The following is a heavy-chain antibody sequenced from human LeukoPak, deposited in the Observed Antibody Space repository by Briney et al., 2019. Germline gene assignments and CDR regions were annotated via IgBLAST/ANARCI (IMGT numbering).Heavy chain of an antibody. Sequence: LRLSCAASGFTFSSYAMSWVRQAPGKGLEWIGYIYYSGSTYYNPSLKSRVTISVDTSKNQFSLKLSSVTAADTAVYYCARDRDWFDPWGQGTLVTVSS. CDR3: ARDRDWFDP. J-gene: IGHJ5*02. D-gene: IGHD5-24*01. V-gene: IGHV4-31*02. CDR2: IYYSGST. CDR1: GFTFSSYA.